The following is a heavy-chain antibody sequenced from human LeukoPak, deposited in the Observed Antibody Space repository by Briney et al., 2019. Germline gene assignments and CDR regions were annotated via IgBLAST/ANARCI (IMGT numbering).Heavy chain of an antibody. D-gene: IGHD4-17*01. V-gene: IGHV1-18*01. CDR2: ISANNGNK. CDR1: GYTFTSYG. Sequence: ASVKVSCKASGYTFTSYGISWVRQAPGQGLEWMRQISANNGNKNYAQRHQGRGHMPTDTSKSAAYMELRSLRSDDTAVYYCARGRTVTKRVDYWGQGPLVTVSS. CDR3: ARGRTVTKRVDY. J-gene: IGHJ4*02.